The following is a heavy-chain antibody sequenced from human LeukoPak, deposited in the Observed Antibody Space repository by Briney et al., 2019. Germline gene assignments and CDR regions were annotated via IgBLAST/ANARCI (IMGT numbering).Heavy chain of an antibody. CDR2: ISGSGGST. D-gene: IGHD1-26*01. Sequence: GGSLRLSCAASGFTFSSYAMSWVRQAPGKGLEWVSAISGSGGSTYYADSVTGRFTISRDNSKNTLYLQMNSLRADDAAVYYCAKRSGTYRNFDYWGQGTLVTVSS. J-gene: IGHJ4*02. V-gene: IGHV3-23*01. CDR3: AKRSGTYRNFDY. CDR1: GFTFSSYA.